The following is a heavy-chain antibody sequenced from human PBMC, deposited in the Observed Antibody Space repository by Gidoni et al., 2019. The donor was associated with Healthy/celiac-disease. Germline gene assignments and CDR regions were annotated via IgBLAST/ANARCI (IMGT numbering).Heavy chain of an antibody. V-gene: IGHV4-59*01. CDR3: ARDSTDSSGYYYGYFDL. J-gene: IGHJ2*01. D-gene: IGHD3-22*01. CDR2: IYYSGST. CDR1: GGSISSYY. Sequence: QVQLQESGPGLVKPSETLSLTCTVSGGSISSYYWSWIRQPPGKGLEWIGYIYYSGSTNYNPSLKSRVTISVDTSKNQFSLKLSSVTAADTAVYYCARDSTDSSGYYYGYFDLWGRGTLVTVSS.